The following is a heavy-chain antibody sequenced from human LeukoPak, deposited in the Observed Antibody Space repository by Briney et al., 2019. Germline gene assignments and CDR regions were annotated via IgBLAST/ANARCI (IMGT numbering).Heavy chain of an antibody. D-gene: IGHD3-22*01. J-gene: IGHJ3*02. CDR3: ARAINHYYDSSGYDYSAFDS. V-gene: IGHV1-69*05. CDR1: GGTFRRYA. Sequence: SVNVSCNASGGTFRRYAISWLRLDPGQGLEGMGGIIPIFGAANYALKFQSRITLTTDESTSTAYMELSSLRSEDAAVYYCARAINHYYDSSGYDYSAFDSRGQGTTFSVSS. CDR2: IIPIFGAA.